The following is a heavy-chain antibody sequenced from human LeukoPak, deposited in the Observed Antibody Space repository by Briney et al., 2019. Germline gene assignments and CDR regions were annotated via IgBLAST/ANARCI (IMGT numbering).Heavy chain of an antibody. D-gene: IGHD3-10*01. CDR2: IKQDGSEK. CDR1: GFTFSSYW. V-gene: IGHV3-7*01. J-gene: IGHJ6*03. CDR3: ARDLSGSYYNYLLGYYYYMDV. Sequence: GGFLRLSCAASGFTFSSYWMSWVRQAPGKGLEWVANIKQDGSEKYYVDSVKGRFTISRDNAKNSLYLQMNSLRAVDTAVYYCARDLSGSYYNYLLGYYYYMDVWGKGTTVTVSS.